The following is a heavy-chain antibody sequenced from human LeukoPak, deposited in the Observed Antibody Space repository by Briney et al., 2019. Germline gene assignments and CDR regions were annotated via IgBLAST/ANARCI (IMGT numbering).Heavy chain of an antibody. CDR1: GFSFRTHW. Sequence: GGSLRLSCAASGFSFRTHWMSWVRQAPGKGLEWVAFISYDGSTEYCADSVKGRFTISRDNSKNTQYLQMNSLRAEDTAVYYCAKDLSIHYDSRGFDPWGQGTLVTVSS. CDR3: AKDLSIHYDSRGFDP. J-gene: IGHJ5*02. V-gene: IGHV3-30*18. D-gene: IGHD3-22*01. CDR2: ISYDGSTE.